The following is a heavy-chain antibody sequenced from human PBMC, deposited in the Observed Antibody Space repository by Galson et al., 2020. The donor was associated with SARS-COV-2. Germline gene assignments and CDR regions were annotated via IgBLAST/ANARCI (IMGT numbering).Heavy chain of an antibody. CDR1: GFTFSSYS. CDR2: ISSSSSYI. Sequence: GGSLRLSCAASGFTFSSYSMNWVRQAPGKGLEWVSSISSSSSYIYYADSVKGRFTISRDNAKNSLYLQMNSLRAEDTAVYYCARGSVNYYGCSGYYVPPYPCFGDWGQGTLVTVSS. CDR3: ARGSVNYYGCSGYYVPPYPCFGD. V-gene: IGHV3-21*01. J-gene: IGHJ4*02. D-gene: IGHD3-22*01.